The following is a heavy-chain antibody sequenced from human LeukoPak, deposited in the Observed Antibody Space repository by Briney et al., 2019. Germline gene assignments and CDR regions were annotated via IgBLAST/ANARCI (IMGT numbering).Heavy chain of an antibody. D-gene: IGHD3-10*02. J-gene: IGHJ6*04. CDR1: GFTFSSYE. V-gene: IGHV3-48*03. Sequence: WGSLRLFCAASGFTFSSYEMNWVRQAPGKGLEWVSYISSSGSTIYYADSVKGRFTISRDNAKNSLYLQMNSLRAEDTAVYYCAELGITMIGGVWGKGTTVTISS. CDR3: AELGITMIGGV. CDR2: ISSSGSTI.